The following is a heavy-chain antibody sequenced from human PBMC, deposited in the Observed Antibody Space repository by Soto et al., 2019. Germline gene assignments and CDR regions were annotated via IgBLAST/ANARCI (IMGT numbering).Heavy chain of an antibody. CDR2: IYYSGST. CDR3: AREVPAAMGGVPYYYVDV. D-gene: IGHD2-2*01. V-gene: IGHV4-31*11. Sequence: QVQLQESGPGLVRPSQTLSLTCAVSGGSLSSGNFYWNWIRQHPGKGLEWIGYIYYSGSTYYNPSLHSRVTISVDTSNNQFSLKLGSVTAADTAVYYCAREVPAAMGGVPYYYVDVGGKGTTVTVSS. CDR1: GGSLSSGNFY. J-gene: IGHJ6*03.